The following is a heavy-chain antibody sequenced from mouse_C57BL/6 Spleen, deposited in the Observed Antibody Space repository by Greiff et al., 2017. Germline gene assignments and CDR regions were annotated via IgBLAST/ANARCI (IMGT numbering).Heavy chain of an antibody. D-gene: IGHD1-1*01. J-gene: IGHJ4*01. CDR1: GFSLTSYG. V-gene: IGHV2-5*01. Sequence: VKLVESGPGLVQPSQSLSITCTVSGFSLTSYGVHWVRQSPGKGLEWLGVIWRGGSTDYNAAFMSRLSITKDNSKSQVFFKMNSLQADDTAIYYCAKKGYYGSSSYAMDYWGQGTSVTVSS. CDR3: AKKGYYGSSSYAMDY. CDR2: IWRGGST.